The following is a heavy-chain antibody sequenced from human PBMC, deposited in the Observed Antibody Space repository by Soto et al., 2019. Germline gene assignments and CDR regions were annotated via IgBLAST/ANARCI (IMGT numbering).Heavy chain of an antibody. V-gene: IGHV3-33*01. J-gene: IGHJ6*02. CDR3: ARDGPLVVRTHYGMDA. CDR1: GFTFSSYG. Sequence: PGGSLRLSCAASGFTFSSYGMHWVRQAPGKGLEWVAVIWYDGSNKYYADSVKGRFTISRDNSKNTLYLQMNSLRAEDTAVYYCARDGPLVVRTHYGMDAWGQGTTVTVSS. D-gene: IGHD2-21*01. CDR2: IWYDGSNK.